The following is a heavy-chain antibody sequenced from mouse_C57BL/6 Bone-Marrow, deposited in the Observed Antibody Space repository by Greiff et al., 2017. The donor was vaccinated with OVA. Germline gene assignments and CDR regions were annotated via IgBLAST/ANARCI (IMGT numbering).Heavy chain of an antibody. V-gene: IGHV1-69*01. D-gene: IGHD1-1*01. CDR1: GYTFTSYW. J-gene: IGHJ2*01. Sequence: QVQLQQPGAELVMPGASVKLSCKASGYTFTSYWMHWVKQRPGQGLEWIGEIDPSDSYTNYNQKFKGKSTLTVDKSSSTAYMQLSSLTSEDSAVYYCARGYYGHVDYWGQGTTLTVSS. CDR3: ARGYYGHVDY. CDR2: IDPSDSYT.